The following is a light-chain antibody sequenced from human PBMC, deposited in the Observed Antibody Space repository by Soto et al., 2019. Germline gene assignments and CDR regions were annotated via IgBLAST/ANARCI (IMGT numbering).Light chain of an antibody. J-gene: IGKJ5*01. CDR1: QYLSRK. V-gene: IGKV3-11*01. Sequence: DIVITHPPATLSVSPGQRVTLSCRASQYLSRKVVWYQQKAGQAPRLLIYDGSNRATGIPARFSGSGSGTDHTLTISSLEPEDSAVYYCQQRSNLPITFGQGTRLEIK. CDR2: DGS. CDR3: QQRSNLPIT.